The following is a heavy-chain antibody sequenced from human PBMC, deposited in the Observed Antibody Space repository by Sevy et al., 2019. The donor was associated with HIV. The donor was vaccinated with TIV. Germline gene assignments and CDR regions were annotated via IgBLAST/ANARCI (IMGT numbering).Heavy chain of an antibody. CDR1: GGSISSGGYY. CDR3: ARGPYSSGWYGGPRQYYFDY. J-gene: IGHJ4*02. V-gene: IGHV4-31*03. CDR2: NYYSGST. Sequence: SETLSLTCTVSGGSISSGGYYWSWIRQHPGKGLEWIGYNYYSGSTYYNPSLKSRVTISVDTSKNQFSLKLSSVTAADTAVYYCARGPYSSGWYGGPRQYYFDYWGQGTLVTVSS. D-gene: IGHD6-19*01.